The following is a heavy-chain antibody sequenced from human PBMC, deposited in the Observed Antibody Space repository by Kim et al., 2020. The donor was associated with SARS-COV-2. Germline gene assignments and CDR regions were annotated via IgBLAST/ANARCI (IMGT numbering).Heavy chain of an antibody. J-gene: IGHJ3*02. Sequence: ADSVRGRFTLSRDNSDNTVYLQMNNLRVEDTAIYYCATDQRFVATNDALGIWGQGTMVTVSS. D-gene: IGHD5-12*01. CDR3: ATDQRFVATNDALGI. V-gene: IGHV3-23*03.